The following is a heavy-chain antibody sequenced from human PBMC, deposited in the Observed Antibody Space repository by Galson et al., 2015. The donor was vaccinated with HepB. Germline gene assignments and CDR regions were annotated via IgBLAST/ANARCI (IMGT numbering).Heavy chain of an antibody. D-gene: IGHD3-3*01. Sequence: SLRLSCAASGFTFSGSAMHWVRQASGKGLEWVGRIRSKANSYATAYAASVKGRFTISRDDSKNTAYLQMNSLKTEDTAVYYCTGVLRFLEWFDDAFDIWGQGTMVTVSS. V-gene: IGHV3-73*01. CDR1: GFTFSGSA. CDR3: TGVLRFLEWFDDAFDI. J-gene: IGHJ3*02. CDR2: IRSKANSYAT.